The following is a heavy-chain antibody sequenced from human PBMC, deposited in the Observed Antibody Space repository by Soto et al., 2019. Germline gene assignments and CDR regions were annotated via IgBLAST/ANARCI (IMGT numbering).Heavy chain of an antibody. CDR3: AKDGRMYCSGGSCYSRGRFDP. D-gene: IGHD2-15*01. J-gene: IGHJ5*02. CDR1: GFTFRRHG. V-gene: IGHV3-30*18. Sequence: GGSLRLSCAASGFTFRRHGMHWVRQAPGKGPEWVGVISYDGSDKYYADSVKGRFTISRDDANNTLYLQMSSLRPEDTAVYYCAKDGRMYCSGGSCYSRGRFDPWGQGTLVTVSS. CDR2: ISYDGSDK.